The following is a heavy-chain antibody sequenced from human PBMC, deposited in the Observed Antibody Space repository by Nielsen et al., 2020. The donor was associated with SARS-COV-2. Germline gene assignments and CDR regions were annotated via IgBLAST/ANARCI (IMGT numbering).Heavy chain of an antibody. CDR2: ISSSGMTV. CDR1: GFTFSAFY. Sequence: GESLKISCAASGFTFSAFYMTWIRQTPGKGLEWISYISSSGMTVYYADSVKGRFTISRDNAKISVYLQMESLRAEDTAVYYCARGGYSRYDFDYWGQGTLVTVSS. J-gene: IGHJ4*02. V-gene: IGHV3-11*04. CDR3: ARGGYSRYDFDY. D-gene: IGHD6-25*01.